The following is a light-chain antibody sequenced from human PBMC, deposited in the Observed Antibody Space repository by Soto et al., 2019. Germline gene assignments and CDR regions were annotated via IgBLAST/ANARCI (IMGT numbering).Light chain of an antibody. V-gene: IGKV3-20*01. CDR1: QSVSRGY. CDR2: GXS. J-gene: IGKJ1*01. CDR3: QLYGCTYCT. Sequence: VLGRAQGTVSFAPGKRVTLACRPSQSVSRGYLSWCQQKHGQAPRLLIYGXSSRAKGSPDSLSGSGSETDFTRTISRLDPKDFVGYYSQLYGCTYCTFGHRTMADIK.